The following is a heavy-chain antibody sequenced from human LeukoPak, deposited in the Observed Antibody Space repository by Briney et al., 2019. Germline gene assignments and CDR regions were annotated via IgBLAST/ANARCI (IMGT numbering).Heavy chain of an antibody. CDR3: AKGRDRNFDY. CDR2: IRYDGSNK. Sequence: GGSLRLSCAASGFNFSNYGMHWVRQAPGKGLEWVAFIRYDGSNKYYADSVKGRFTISRDNSKNTLYLQMNSLRAEDTAVYYCAKGRDRNFDYWGQGTLVTVSS. J-gene: IGHJ4*02. V-gene: IGHV3-30*02. CDR1: GFNFSNYG.